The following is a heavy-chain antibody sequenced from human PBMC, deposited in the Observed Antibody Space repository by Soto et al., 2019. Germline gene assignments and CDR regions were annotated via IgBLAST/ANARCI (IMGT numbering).Heavy chain of an antibody. J-gene: IGHJ4*02. Sequence: PGGSLRLSCVASGFTFSGYWMSWVRQAPGKGLEWVATIKDDGSEKYYVDSVKGRFTISRDNAENSLYLQMNSLRAEDTAVYYCADVFSPFWRQGTQV. CDR3: ADVFSPF. V-gene: IGHV3-7*01. CDR2: IKDDGSEK. CDR1: GFTFSGYW.